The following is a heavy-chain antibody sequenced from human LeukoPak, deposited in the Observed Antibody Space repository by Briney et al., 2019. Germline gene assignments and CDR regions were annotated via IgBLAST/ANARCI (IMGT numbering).Heavy chain of an antibody. D-gene: IGHD3-10*01. V-gene: IGHV3-23*01. CDR2: SSGSGGST. Sequence: GGSLRLSCAASGFTFSSYAKSWVRQAPGKGLEWVSASSGSGGSTYYADSVKGRFTISRDNSKNTLYLQMNSLRAEDTAVYYCAKDLFGSGSYYLYGMDVWGQGTTVTVSS. J-gene: IGHJ6*02. CDR3: AKDLFGSGSYYLYGMDV. CDR1: GFTFSSYA.